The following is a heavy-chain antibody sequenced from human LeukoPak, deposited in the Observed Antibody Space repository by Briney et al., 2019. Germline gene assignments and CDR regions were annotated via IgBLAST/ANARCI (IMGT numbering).Heavy chain of an antibody. Sequence: PSETLSLTCTVSGGSISSSSYYWGWIRQPPGKGLEWIGSIYYSGSTYYNPSLNSRVTISVDTSKNQFSLKLSSVTAADTAVYYCARLNDSSGYYPYYFDYWGQGTLVTVSS. V-gene: IGHV4-39*01. D-gene: IGHD3-22*01. J-gene: IGHJ4*02. CDR1: GGSISSSSYY. CDR2: IYYSGST. CDR3: ARLNDSSGYYPYYFDY.